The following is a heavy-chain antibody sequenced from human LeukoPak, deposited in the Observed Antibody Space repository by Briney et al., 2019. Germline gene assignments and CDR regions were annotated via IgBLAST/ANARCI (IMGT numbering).Heavy chain of an antibody. CDR3: ASYDSSGYYYDY. CDR2: IKQDGSEK. V-gene: IGHV3-7*01. D-gene: IGHD3-22*01. CDR1: GFTFSSYW. J-gene: IGHJ4*02. Sequence: GGSLRLSCAASGFTFSSYWMSWVRQARGKALEWVANIKQDGSEKYYVDSVKGRFTISRDNAKNSLYLQMNSLRAEDTAVYYCASYDSSGYYYDYWGQGTLVTVSS.